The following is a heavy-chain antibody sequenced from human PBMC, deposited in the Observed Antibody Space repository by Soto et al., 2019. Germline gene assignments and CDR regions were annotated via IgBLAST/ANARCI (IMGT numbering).Heavy chain of an antibody. J-gene: IGHJ6*02. CDR2: ISAYNGNT. D-gene: IGHD3-16*01. CDR3: ARCDYAPPYGMDV. V-gene: IGHV1-18*01. CDR1: GYTFTSSG. Sequence: ASVKVSCKASGYTFTSSGISWVRQAPGQGLEWMGWISAYNGNTNYAQKLLGRLALTTDTSTSTAYMELRSLRSDDTAVYYCARCDYAPPYGMDVWGQGTTVTVSS.